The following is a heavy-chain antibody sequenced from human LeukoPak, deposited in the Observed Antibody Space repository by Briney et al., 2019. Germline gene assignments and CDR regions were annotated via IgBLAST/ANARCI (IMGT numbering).Heavy chain of an antibody. D-gene: IGHD1-26*01. V-gene: IGHV1-18*01. CDR3: ARVSNSGSYFRYYYYGMDV. CDR2: ISAYNGNT. CDR1: GYTFSSYG. Sequence: ASVTVSCKASGYTFSSYGISWVRQAPGQGLEWMGWISAYNGNTNYAQKLQGRVTMTTDTSTSTAYMELRSLRSDDTAVYYCARVSNSGSYFRYYYYGMDVWGQGTTVTVSS. J-gene: IGHJ6*02.